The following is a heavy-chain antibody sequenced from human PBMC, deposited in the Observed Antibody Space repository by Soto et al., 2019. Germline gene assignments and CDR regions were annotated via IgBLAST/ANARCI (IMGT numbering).Heavy chain of an antibody. CDR1: GGCMGSYY. CDR2: FYYSGST. J-gene: IGHJ4*02. V-gene: IGHV4-59*01. CDR3: ARGPLTSYSHY. Sequence: ESLAVACTVGGGCMGSYYWGGSRQRPGKGLEWIGYFYYSGSTNYNPSLKSRVTISVDTSKNQFSLKLSSVTAADTAVSYCARGPLTSYSHYWGQGTLVT.